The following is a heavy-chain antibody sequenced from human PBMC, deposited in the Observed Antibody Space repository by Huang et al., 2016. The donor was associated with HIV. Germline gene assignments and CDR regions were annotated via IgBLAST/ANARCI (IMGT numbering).Heavy chain of an antibody. V-gene: IGHV3-23*01. D-gene: IGHD3-3*01. CDR2: ISGRGGNT. CDR3: SRDDFWSGYSDYYGLDV. CDR1: GFTFNSYA. J-gene: IGHJ6*02. Sequence: EVQLLESGGGLVQPGGSLRLSCAASGFTFNSYAMGWVRQAPGKGLEWVSAISGRGGNTYYAAAVKSRLTISRDNSKNTLFLQMSGLRAEDTAVYYCSRDDFWSGYSDYYGLDVWGQGTTVTVSS.